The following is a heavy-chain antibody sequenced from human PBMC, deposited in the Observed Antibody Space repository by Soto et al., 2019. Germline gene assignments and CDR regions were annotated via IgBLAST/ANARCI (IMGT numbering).Heavy chain of an antibody. V-gene: IGHV1-18*01. Sequence: ASVKVSCKASGYTFTSYGISWVRQAPGQGLEWMGWISAYNGNTNYAQKLQGRVTMTTDTSTSTAYMELRSLRSDDTAVYYRARVFCSGGSCAAFDIWGQGTMVTVSS. CDR2: ISAYNGNT. J-gene: IGHJ3*02. CDR1: GYTFTSYG. D-gene: IGHD2-15*01. CDR3: ARVFCSGGSCAAFDI.